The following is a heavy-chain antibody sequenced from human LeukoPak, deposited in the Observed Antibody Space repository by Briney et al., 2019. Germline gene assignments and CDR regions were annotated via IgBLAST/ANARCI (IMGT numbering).Heavy chain of an antibody. CDR2: IYTSGST. V-gene: IGHV4-4*07. Sequence: SETLSLTCTVSGGSISSYYWSWIRQPAGKGLEWIGRIYTSGSTNYNPSLKSRVTMSVDTSKNQFPLKLSSVTAADTAVYYCARAVGSGSFQTYYYYMDVWGKGTTVTISS. CDR1: GGSISSYY. J-gene: IGHJ6*03. CDR3: ARAVGSGSFQTYYYYMDV. D-gene: IGHD3-10*01.